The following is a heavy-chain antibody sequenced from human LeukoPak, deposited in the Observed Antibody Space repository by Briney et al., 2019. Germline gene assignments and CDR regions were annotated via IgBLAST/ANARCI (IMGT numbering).Heavy chain of an antibody. J-gene: IGHJ4*02. CDR2: FFYSGST. Sequence: KPSETLSLTCTVSGGSIKSSNYCWGWIRQFPGEGLEWIGSFFYSGSTYYNPSLKSRVTISIDPSKNQFSLKLTSVTAADTAMYYCARSYCNGRGCYDYWGQGTLVTVSS. CDR3: ARSYCNGRGCYDY. CDR1: GGSIKSSNYC. D-gene: IGHD2-15*01. V-gene: IGHV4-39*07.